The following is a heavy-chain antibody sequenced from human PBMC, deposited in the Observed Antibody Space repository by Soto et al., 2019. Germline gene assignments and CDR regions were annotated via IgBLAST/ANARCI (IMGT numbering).Heavy chain of an antibody. J-gene: IGHJ4*02. CDR3: ARMVRRDGYNFDY. D-gene: IGHD5-12*01. V-gene: IGHV4-31*03. Sequence: SETLNLTCTVSGGSIRSGGYYWSWIRQQPGKGLEWIGYIYYSGSTYYNPSLKSRVTISVDTSKNQFSLKLSSVTAADTAVYYCARMVRRDGYNFDYWGQGTLVTVSS. CDR1: GGSIRSGGYY. CDR2: IYYSGST.